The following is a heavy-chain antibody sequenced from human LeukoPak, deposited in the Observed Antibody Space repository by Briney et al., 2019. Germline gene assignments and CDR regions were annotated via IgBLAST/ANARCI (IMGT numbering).Heavy chain of an antibody. V-gene: IGHV3-23*01. CDR3: ARDYYYDSSGYYSY. CDR1: GFRFTDYA. CDR2: ISDSGGSS. D-gene: IGHD3-22*01. Sequence: GGSLRLSCAASGFRFTDYAMSWVRQAPGKGLQWVSGISDSGGSSYYTDSVKGRFTISRDNSKNTVFLEMNNLRVEDTAVYYCARDYYYDSSGYYSYWGQGTLVTVSS. J-gene: IGHJ4*02.